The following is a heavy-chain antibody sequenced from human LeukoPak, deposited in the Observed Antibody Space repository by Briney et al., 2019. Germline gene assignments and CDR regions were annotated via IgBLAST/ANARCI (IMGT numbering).Heavy chain of an antibody. Sequence: SGTLSLTCTVSGGSISSSSYYRGWIRQPPGKGLEWIGSIYYSGSTYYIPSLKSRVTISVDTSKNQFSLKLSSVTAADTAVYYCASLRERSYYARGFDYWGQGTLVTVSS. CDR3: ASLRERSYYARGFDY. CDR1: GGSISSSSYY. CDR2: IYYSGST. J-gene: IGHJ4*02. D-gene: IGHD1-26*01. V-gene: IGHV4-39*01.